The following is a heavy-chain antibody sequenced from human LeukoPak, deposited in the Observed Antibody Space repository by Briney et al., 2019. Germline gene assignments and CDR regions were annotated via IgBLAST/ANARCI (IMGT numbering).Heavy chain of an antibody. V-gene: IGHV1-18*04. CDR2: ISAYNGNT. CDR1: GYTFTGYY. CDR3: ARDESYDYGDYFLDV. Sequence: GASVKVSCKASGYTFTGYYMHWVRQAPGQGLEWMGWISAYNGNTNYAQKLQGRVTMTTDTSTSTAYMELRSLRSDDTAVYYCARDESYDYGDYFLDVWGQGTLVTVSS. D-gene: IGHD4-17*01. J-gene: IGHJ4*02.